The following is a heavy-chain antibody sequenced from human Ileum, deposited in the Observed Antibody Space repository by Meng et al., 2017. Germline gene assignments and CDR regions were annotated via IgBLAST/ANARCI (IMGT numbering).Heavy chain of an antibody. V-gene: IGHV3-11*01. CDR3: ARENYGSGSSYYFDY. CDR1: GFTHSDYY. J-gene: IGHJ4*02. D-gene: IGHD3-10*01. CDR2: ISSSGSTI. Sequence: RESSGFTHSDYYMSWIRQAPGKGLEWVSYISSSGSTIYYADSVKGRFTISRDNAKNSLYLQMNSLRAEDTAVYYCARENYGSGSSYYFDYWGQGTLVTVSS.